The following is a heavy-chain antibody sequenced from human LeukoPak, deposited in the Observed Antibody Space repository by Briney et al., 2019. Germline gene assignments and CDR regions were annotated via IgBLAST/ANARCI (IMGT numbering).Heavy chain of an antibody. CDR3: ARSPTVATLSWFDP. CDR1: GGSISSSSYY. V-gene: IGHV4-39*01. CDR2: IYYSGST. D-gene: IGHD4-17*01. J-gene: IGHJ5*02. Sequence: SETLSLTCTVSGGSISSSSYYWGWLRQPPGQGLEWLGCIYYSGSTYHNPSLKSRITISVATSKNPFSLKLCSVTAAAAAFYSCARSPTVATLSWFDPWGQGPVVPVSS.